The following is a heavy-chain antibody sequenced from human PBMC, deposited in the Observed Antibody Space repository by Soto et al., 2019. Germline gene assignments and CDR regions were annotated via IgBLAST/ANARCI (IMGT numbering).Heavy chain of an antibody. CDR1: GVSISSGDYY. CDR3: ARCLFSYGARFDP. D-gene: IGHD1-26*01. Sequence: PSETLSLTCTVSGVSISSGDYYWSWIRQTPGKGLEWIGEIYHSGSTNYNPSLKSRVTISVDTSKNQFSLKLSSVTAADAAVYYCARCLFSYGARFDPWGQGTLVTVSS. J-gene: IGHJ5*02. V-gene: IGHV4-61*08. CDR2: IYHSGST.